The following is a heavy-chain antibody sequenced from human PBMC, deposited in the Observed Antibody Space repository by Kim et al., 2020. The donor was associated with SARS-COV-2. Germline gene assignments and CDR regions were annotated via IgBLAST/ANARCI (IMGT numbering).Heavy chain of an antibody. CDR1: GFRFSSCS. J-gene: IGHJ4*02. CDR2: ISSSSSSI. D-gene: IGHD3-10*01. CDR3: ARDDPVYYYGSGSYPPSDY. V-gene: IGHV3-48*02. Sequence: GGSLRLSCAASGFRFSSCSMNWVRQAPGKGLEWVAYISSSSSSIFYADSVKGRFTISRDNAKNSLFLQMSGLRDEDTAVYYCARDDPVYYYGSGSYPPSDYGGQGTLVTVSS.